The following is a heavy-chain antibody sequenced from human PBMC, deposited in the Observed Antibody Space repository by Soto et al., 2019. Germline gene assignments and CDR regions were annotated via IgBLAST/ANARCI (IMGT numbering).Heavy chain of an antibody. D-gene: IGHD3-3*01. CDR1: GFTFTIYA. V-gene: IGHV3-23*01. CDR3: AREEWTDRRPYLYSGMDV. Sequence: EVQLLESGGGLVQPGGSLKLSCAVSGFTFTIYAMCWVRQAPGKGLEWVSGINDDGDRTYYPDSVRGRFTISRDNSKNTLYLQMNCLGSENTGVYYCAREEWTDRRPYLYSGMDVWGQGTTVTVSS. CDR2: INDDGDRT. J-gene: IGHJ6*02.